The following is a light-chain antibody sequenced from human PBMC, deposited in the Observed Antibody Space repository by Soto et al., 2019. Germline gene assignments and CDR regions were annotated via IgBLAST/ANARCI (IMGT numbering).Light chain of an antibody. CDR3: QQRSNWPGT. V-gene: IGKV3-11*01. J-gene: IGKJ1*01. CDR1: QSVSSY. CDR2: DAS. Sequence: DIVLTQSPATLSLSPGERATLSCRASQSVSSYLAWYQQKPGQAPRLLIYDASNRATGIPARFSGSGSGTDFTLTISSLEPEDLAVYYCQQRSNWPGTFGQGTKVDIK.